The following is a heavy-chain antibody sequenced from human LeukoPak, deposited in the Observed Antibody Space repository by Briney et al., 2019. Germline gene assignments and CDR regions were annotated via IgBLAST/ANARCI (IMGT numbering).Heavy chain of an antibody. D-gene: IGHD3-22*01. CDR2: IHYTGRT. V-gene: IGHV4-59*01. J-gene: IGHJ4*02. CDR1: GGSISGYY. CDR3: ARILDSGLADY. Sequence: SETLSLTCTVSGGSISGYYWTWIRQPPGKGLEWIAYIHYTGRTNYNPSLKSRVTISVDTSNDQFSLKLNSVTAADTAVYYCARILDSGLADYWGQGTLVTVSS.